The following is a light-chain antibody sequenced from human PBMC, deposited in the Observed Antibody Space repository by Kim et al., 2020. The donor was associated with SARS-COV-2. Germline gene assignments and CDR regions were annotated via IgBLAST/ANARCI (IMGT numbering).Light chain of an antibody. CDR2: KAS. Sequence: DIQMTQSPSTLSASVGDRVTITCRASQSISSWLAWYQQKPGKAPKLLIYKASSLESGVPSRFRGSGSGTEFTLTISSLQSDDFATYYCQQYKSYPFFGPGTKVEI. CDR3: QQYKSYPF. J-gene: IGKJ3*01. V-gene: IGKV1-5*03. CDR1: QSISSW.